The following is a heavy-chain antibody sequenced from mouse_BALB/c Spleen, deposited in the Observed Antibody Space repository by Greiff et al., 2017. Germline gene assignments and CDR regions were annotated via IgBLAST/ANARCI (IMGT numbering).Heavy chain of an antibody. Sequence: QVQLQQPGAKLVRPGASVKLSCKASGYTFTSYWINWVKQRPGQGLEWIGNIYPSDSYTNYNQKFKDKATLTVDKSSSTAYMQLSSPTSEDSAVYYCTRRYYYGSSYAYWYFDVWGAGTTVTVSS. CDR1: GYTFTSYW. CDR3: TRRYYYGSSYAYWYFDV. CDR2: IYPSDSYT. J-gene: IGHJ1*01. V-gene: IGHV1-69*02. D-gene: IGHD1-1*01.